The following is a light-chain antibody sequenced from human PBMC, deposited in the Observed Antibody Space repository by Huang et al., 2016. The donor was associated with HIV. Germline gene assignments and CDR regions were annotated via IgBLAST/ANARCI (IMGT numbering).Light chain of an antibody. Sequence: AIRMTQSPSSLSASTGDRVTITCRASQGISSYLAWYQQKPGKAPNLLISGASTLQSGVPLRFSGSGFVTDFTLTIDGLQSEDLGTYHCQQYYIYPHAFGQGTKLEI. CDR1: QGISSY. V-gene: IGKV1-8*01. J-gene: IGKJ2*01. CDR3: QQYYIYPHA. CDR2: GAS.